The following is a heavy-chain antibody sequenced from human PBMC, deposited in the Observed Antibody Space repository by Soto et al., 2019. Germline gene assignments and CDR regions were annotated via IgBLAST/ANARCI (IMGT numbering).Heavy chain of an antibody. CDR3: ARDSYYHSSSGYYVFDY. Sequence: SVKVSCKASGGTFNSYTITWVRQAPGQGLEWMGRIIPIFGITHYAQKFQDRVTITANRSTTTAYMELSSLRSEDTAVYYCARDSYYHSSSGYYVFDYWGQGTLVTVSS. CDR2: IIPIFGIT. CDR1: GGTFNSYT. V-gene: IGHV1-69*04. J-gene: IGHJ4*02. D-gene: IGHD3-22*01.